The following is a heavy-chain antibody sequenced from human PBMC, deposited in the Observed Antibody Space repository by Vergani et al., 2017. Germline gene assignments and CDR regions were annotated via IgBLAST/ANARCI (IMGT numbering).Heavy chain of an antibody. V-gene: IGHV3-21*01. CDR3: AGGIAAAWYAEYFQH. J-gene: IGHJ1*01. Sequence: EVQLVESGGGLDKPGGSLRLSCAASGFTFSSYSMNWVRQAPGKGLEWVSSISSSSSYIYYADSVKGRFTISRDNAKNSLYLQMNSLRAEDTAVYYCAGGIAAAWYAEYFQHWGQGTLVTVSS. D-gene: IGHD6-13*01. CDR1: GFTFSSYS. CDR2: ISSSSSYI.